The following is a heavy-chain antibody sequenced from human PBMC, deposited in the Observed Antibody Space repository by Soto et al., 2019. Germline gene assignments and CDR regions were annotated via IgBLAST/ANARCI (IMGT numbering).Heavy chain of an antibody. J-gene: IGHJ4*02. D-gene: IGHD3-22*01. CDR1: GGTFSSYA. CDR3: ARGSSGYVPRPYYFDY. Sequence: QVQLVQSGAEVKKPGSSVKDSCKASGGTFSSYAISWVRQAPGQGLEWMGGIIPIFGTANYAQKFQGRVTITADESTSTAYMELSSLRSEDTAVYYCARGSSGYVPRPYYFDYWGQGTLVTVSS. CDR2: IIPIFGTA. V-gene: IGHV1-69*12.